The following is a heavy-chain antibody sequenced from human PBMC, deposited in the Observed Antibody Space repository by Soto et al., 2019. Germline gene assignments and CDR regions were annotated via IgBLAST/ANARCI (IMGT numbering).Heavy chain of an antibody. CDR2: ISGDGNDK. J-gene: IGHJ4*02. Sequence: GGSLRLSCAASGFIFRNFGMHWVRRDPGKGLEWVATISGDGNDKYYPDSMKGRFTISRDNFNNTLYLQLNSLRPEDTAVYHCVQGASTAHQPLDSWGQGVLVTVSS. CDR3: VQGASTAHQPLDS. D-gene: IGHD1-26*01. CDR1: GFIFRNFG. V-gene: IGHV3-30*03.